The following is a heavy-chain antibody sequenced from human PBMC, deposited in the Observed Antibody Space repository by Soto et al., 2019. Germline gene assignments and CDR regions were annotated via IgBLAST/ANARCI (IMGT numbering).Heavy chain of an antibody. CDR1: GYSFTTYG. V-gene: IGHV1-3*01. J-gene: IGHJ4*01. Sequence: ASVKVSCKASGYSFTTYGIHWVRQAPGQRLEWMGWIIGANGYTKSSENFQGRVTITRDASASTAYMELSSLRSEDTALYYCARAYYFDSSGSYYFDYWG. CDR3: ARAYYFDSSGSYYFDY. CDR2: IIGANGYT. D-gene: IGHD3-22*01.